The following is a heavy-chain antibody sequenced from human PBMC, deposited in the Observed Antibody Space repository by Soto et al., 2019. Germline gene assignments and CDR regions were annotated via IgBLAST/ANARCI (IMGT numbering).Heavy chain of an antibody. CDR3: ARGGTFAYEPSGYSVY. V-gene: IGHV1-2*02. D-gene: IGHD3-22*01. J-gene: IGHJ1*01. Sequence: ASVKVSCKTSGYTFSAYYMHWVRQAPGQGLEWMGWINPKSGGTLYAQKFQGRVTMTRDTSISTAYMELSRLRSDDTAVYYCARGGTFAYEPSGYSVYWGQGTLVPLSS. CDR1: GYTFSAYY. CDR2: INPKSGGT.